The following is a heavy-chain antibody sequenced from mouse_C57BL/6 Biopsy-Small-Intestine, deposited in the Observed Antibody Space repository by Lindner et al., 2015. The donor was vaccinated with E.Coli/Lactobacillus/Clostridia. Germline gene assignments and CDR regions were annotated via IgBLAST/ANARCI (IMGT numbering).Heavy chain of an antibody. Sequence: VQLQESGLELVKPGASVKISCKASGYAFSSSWMNWVKQRPGKGLEWIGRIYPGDGDTNYNGKFKGKATLTADKSSSTAYMQLSSLTSEDSAVYFCARRDYYAMDYWGQGTSVTVSS. CDR3: ARRDYYAMDY. CDR2: IYPGDGDT. J-gene: IGHJ4*01. CDR1: GYAFSSSW. V-gene: IGHV1-82*01.